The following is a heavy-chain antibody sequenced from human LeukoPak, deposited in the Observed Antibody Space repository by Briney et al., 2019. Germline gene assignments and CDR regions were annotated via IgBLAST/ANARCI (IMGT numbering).Heavy chain of an antibody. V-gene: IGHV4-59*01. Sequence: EPLSLPFTVAGDSIISYYWSWIRQPPGKGREWIGYIYNSETTNYNPSLASRVTISEDTSKNQFSLMLTSVTAADTAVYYCARVVYSHYWPEGMDVWGQGTTVTVSS. CDR2: IYNSETT. CDR1: GDSIISYY. D-gene: IGHD4-11*01. J-gene: IGHJ6*02. CDR3: ARVVYSHYWPEGMDV.